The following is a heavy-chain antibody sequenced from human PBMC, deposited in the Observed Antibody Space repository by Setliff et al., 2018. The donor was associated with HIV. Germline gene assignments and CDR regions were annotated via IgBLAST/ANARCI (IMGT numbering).Heavy chain of an antibody. CDR2: IYPGDSDS. D-gene: IGHD3-9*01. J-gene: IGHJ3*02. CDR3: ARRRDYSILTGRNEAFDI. V-gene: IGHV5-51*01. Sequence: LGESLKISCKASGYIFTTYWIGWVRQMPGKGLEWMGIIYPGDSDSRYSPSFQGQVTISADKSISTAYLQWSSLKASDTAMYYCARRRDYSILTGRNEAFDIWGQGTMVTVTS. CDR1: GYIFTTYW.